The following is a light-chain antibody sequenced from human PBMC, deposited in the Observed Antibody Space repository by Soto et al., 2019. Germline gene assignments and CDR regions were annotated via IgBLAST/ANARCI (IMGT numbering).Light chain of an antibody. J-gene: IGKJ2*01. CDR2: GAS. Sequence: IVLTQSASTLSVSPRDRATLSCRASESVSSNVVWYQQKPGQTPRLLIYGASTRATGVPPRFSGSRSGTEFTLTISSLQSEDFAVYYCQQYFNWPPYTFAQRTKVDI. CDR3: QQYFNWPPYT. V-gene: IGKV3-15*01. CDR1: ESVSSN.